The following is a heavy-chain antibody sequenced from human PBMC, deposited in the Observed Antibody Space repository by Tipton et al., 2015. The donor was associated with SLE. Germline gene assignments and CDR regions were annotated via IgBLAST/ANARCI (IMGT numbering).Heavy chain of an antibody. CDR2: INHSGNT. J-gene: IGHJ3*01. Sequence: TLSLTCTVSGASIGTSNYYWSWIRQPPGKGLEWIGGINHSGNTYYNPSLKSRVTISFDTSKNQLSLKLSSVTAADTAVYYCARPGNYFDSSGHHDAFDVWGQGTMVTVSS. D-gene: IGHD3-22*01. CDR3: ARPGNYFDSSGHHDAFDV. CDR1: GASIGTSNYY. V-gene: IGHV4-39*07.